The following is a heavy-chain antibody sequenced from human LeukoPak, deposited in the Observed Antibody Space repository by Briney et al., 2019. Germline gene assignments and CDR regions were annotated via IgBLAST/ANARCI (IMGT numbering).Heavy chain of an antibody. V-gene: IGHV4-59*01. D-gene: IGHD2-2*02. CDR3: ARGSGVPAAIDY. Sequence: SETLSLTCTVSGGSISSYYWSRIRQPPGKGLEWIGYIYYSGSTNYNPSLKSRVTISVDTSKNQFSLKLSSVTAADTAVYYCARGSGVPAAIDYWGQGTLVTVSS. J-gene: IGHJ4*02. CDR1: GGSISSYY. CDR2: IYYSGST.